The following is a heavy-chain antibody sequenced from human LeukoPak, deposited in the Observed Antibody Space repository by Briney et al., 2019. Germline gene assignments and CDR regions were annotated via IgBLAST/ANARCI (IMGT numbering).Heavy chain of an antibody. V-gene: IGHV1-2*06. J-gene: IGHJ6*03. Sequence: GASVKVSCKASGYTFTGYYIHWVRQAPGQGLEWMGRLNPNSGDTNYAQKFQGRVTMTRDTSISTAYMELSSLRSDDTAVYYCARDPPPHSSSYWGTYSYYYIDVWGKGTTVTVSS. CDR3: ARDPPPHSSSYWGTYSYYYIDV. CDR2: LNPNSGDT. CDR1: GYTFTGYY. D-gene: IGHD3-22*01.